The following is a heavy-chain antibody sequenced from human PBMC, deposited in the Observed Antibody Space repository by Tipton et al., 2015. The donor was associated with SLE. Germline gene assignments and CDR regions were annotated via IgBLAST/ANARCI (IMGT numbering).Heavy chain of an antibody. CDR3: ARGVAGYFMYCYMDV. V-gene: IGHV4-61*02. J-gene: IGHJ6*03. CDR2: IYTRGST. CDR1: GGSVSSGSQY. Sequence: TLSLTCTVSGGSVSSGSQYWSWIRQSAGKGLEWIGRIYTRGSTNYNPSLMSRATVSLDRSNNEFSLRLNFVTAADTAVYYCARGVAGYFMYCYMDVWGKGTTVTISS. D-gene: IGHD5-18*01.